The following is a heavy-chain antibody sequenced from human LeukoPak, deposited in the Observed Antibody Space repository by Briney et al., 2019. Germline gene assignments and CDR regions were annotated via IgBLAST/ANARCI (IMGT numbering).Heavy chain of an antibody. CDR3: AKYSHDSSGSYDY. J-gene: IGHJ4*02. CDR2: ISSVGTTI. V-gene: IGHV3-11*01. Sequence: GGSLRLSCAASGFTFSDYYMTWLRQAPGKGLEWVSYISSVGTTIAYADSVKGRFTISRDNSKNTLYLQMNSLRAEDTAVYYCAKYSHDSSGSYDYWGQGTLVTVSS. D-gene: IGHD3-22*01. CDR1: GFTFSDYY.